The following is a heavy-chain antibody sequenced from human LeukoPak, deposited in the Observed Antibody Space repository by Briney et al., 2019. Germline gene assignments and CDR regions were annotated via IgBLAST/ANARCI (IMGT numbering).Heavy chain of an antibody. V-gene: IGHV4-4*02. CDR2: IYHSGST. J-gene: IGHJ6*03. D-gene: IGHD2-15*01. CDR3: ARDIVVVVGYYNYYYMDV. Sequence: SGTLSLTCAVSGGSISRSTWWSWVRQPPGKGLEWIGEIYHSGSTNYNPSLKSRVTISVDKSKNQFSLKLRSVTAADTAMYYCARDIVVVVGYYNYYYMDVWGKGTTVTISS. CDR1: GGSISRSTW.